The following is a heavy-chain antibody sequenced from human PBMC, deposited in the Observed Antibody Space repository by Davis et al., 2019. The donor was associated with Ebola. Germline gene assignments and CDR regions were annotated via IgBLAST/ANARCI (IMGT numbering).Heavy chain of an antibody. CDR1: GGTFSSYA. CDR2: IIPIFGTA. V-gene: IGHV1-69*13. J-gene: IGHJ6*03. Sequence: SVKVSCKASGGTFSSYAISWVRQAPGQGLEWMGGIIPIFGTANYAQKFQGRVTITADESTSTAYMELSSLRSEDTAVYYCARDRITIFGVVIVLGYMDVWGKGTTVTVSS. CDR3: ARDRITIFGVVIVLGYMDV. D-gene: IGHD3-3*01.